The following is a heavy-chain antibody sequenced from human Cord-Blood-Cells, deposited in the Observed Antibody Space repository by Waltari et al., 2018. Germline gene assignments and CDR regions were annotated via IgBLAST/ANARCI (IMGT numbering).Heavy chain of an antibody. CDR1: GYTFTSYA. V-gene: IGHV1-3*01. J-gene: IGHJ4*02. D-gene: IGHD3-10*01. Sequence: QVQLVQSGAEVKKPGASVQVSCKASGYTFTSYAMHWVRQAPGQRLEWMGWINAGNGNTKYSQKFQGRVTITRDTSASTAYMELSSLRSEDTAVYYCARFDSGSGSSPFDYWGQGTLVTVSS. CDR2: INAGNGNT. CDR3: ARFDSGSGSSPFDY.